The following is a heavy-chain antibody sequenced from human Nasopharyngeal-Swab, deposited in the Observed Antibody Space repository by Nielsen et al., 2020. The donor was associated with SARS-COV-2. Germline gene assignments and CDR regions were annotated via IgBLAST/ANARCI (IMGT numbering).Heavy chain of an antibody. CDR2: INHIGGT. Sequence: SETLSLTCAVYSGSFSGHYWTWIRQPPGKGVEWIGEINHIGGTNYKSSLKSRVTILVDASKSQFSLKLTSVTAADTAVYYCARRNRLASPGAHFDLWGRGTLVTVSS. CDR1: SGSFSGHY. D-gene: IGHD1-26*01. CDR3: ARRNRLASPGAHFDL. V-gene: IGHV4-34*01. J-gene: IGHJ2*01.